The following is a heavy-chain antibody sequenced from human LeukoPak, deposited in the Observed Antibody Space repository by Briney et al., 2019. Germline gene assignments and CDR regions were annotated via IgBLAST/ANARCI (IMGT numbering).Heavy chain of an antibody. CDR3: AKGRAFGIAAAGRWAHFDY. V-gene: IGHV3-30*18. J-gene: IGHJ4*02. CDR1: GFTFSSYG. D-gene: IGHD6-13*01. CDR2: ISYDGSNK. Sequence: GGSLRLSCAASGFTFSSYGMHWVRQAPGKGLEWVAVISYDGSNKYYADSVKGRFTISRDNSRNTLYLQMNSLRAEDTAVYYCAKGRAFGIAAAGRWAHFDYWGQGTLVTVSS.